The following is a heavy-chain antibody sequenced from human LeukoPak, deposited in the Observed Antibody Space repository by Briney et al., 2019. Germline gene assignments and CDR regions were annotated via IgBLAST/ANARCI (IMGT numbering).Heavy chain of an antibody. CDR3: ASGPTVTTFYYYYMDV. J-gene: IGHJ6*03. V-gene: IGHV4-4*02. CDR2: IYHSGST. CDR1: GGSISSSNW. Sequence: SETLSLTCAVSGGSISSSNWWSWVRQPPGKGLEWIGEIYHSGSTNYNPSLKSRVTISVDKSKNQFSLKLSSVTAADTAVYYCASGPTVTTFYYYYMDVWGKGTTVTISS. D-gene: IGHD4-17*01.